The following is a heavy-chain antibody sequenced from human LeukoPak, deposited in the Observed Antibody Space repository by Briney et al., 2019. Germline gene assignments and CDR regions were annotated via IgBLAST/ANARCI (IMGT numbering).Heavy chain of an antibody. Sequence: GESLKISCKGSGYSFTSYWIGWVRQMPGKGLEWMGIIYPGDSDTRYSPSFQGQVTISADKSISTAYLQWSSLKASDTAMYYCARLDYYDSSGSLRVNDAFDIWGQGTMVTVSS. V-gene: IGHV5-51*01. CDR1: GYSFTSYW. J-gene: IGHJ3*02. D-gene: IGHD3-22*01. CDR2: IYPGDSDT. CDR3: ARLDYYDSSGSLRVNDAFDI.